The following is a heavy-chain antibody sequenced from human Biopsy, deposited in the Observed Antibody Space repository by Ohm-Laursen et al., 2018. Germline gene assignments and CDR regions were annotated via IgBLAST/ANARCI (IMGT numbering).Heavy chain of an antibody. Sequence: TLSLTCTVSGGPFTGHYWSWIRQPPGKGLEWIGHISYTGYTSYKSSLKSRVTISLDTSRKHFSLRLTSLAAADTAVYYCARGSNEYGGLYFPHWGQGTLVTVSS. D-gene: IGHD4-23*01. CDR2: ISYTGYT. CDR1: GGPFTGHY. CDR3: ARGSNEYGGLYFPH. V-gene: IGHV4-59*11. J-gene: IGHJ1*01.